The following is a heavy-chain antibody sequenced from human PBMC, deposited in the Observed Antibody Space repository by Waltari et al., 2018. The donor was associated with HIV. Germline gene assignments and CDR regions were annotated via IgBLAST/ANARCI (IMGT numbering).Heavy chain of an antibody. J-gene: IGHJ4*02. V-gene: IGHV4-59*01. CDR3: ARDKRDGGNHRAYFDY. Sequence: QVQLQESGPGLVKPSETLSLTCTVSGGSISSYYWTWIRPPSGKGLEWIGYIYDSGSTNYNPSLKSRVTISVDTSKNQFSLKLSSVTAADTAVYYCARDKRDGGNHRAYFDYWGQGSLVTVSS. CDR2: IYDSGST. CDR1: GGSISSYY. D-gene: IGHD2-15*01.